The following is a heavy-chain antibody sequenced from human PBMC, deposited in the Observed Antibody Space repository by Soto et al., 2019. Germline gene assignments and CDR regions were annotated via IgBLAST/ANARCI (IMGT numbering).Heavy chain of an antibody. Sequence: ASETLSLTCAVSGGSINSSNWWSWVRQPPGKGLEWIGEIYHSGSTNYNPSLKSRVTISVDKSKNQFSLKLSSVTAADTAVYYCARDLVATSLTPKYYYYGMDVWGQGTTVTVSS. V-gene: IGHV4-4*02. CDR3: ARDLVATSLTPKYYYYGMDV. CDR2: IYHSGST. J-gene: IGHJ6*02. D-gene: IGHD5-12*01. CDR1: GGSINSSNW.